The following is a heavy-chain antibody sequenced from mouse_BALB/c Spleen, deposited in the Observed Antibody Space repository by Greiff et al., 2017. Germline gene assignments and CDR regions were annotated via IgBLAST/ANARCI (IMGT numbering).Heavy chain of an antibody. CDR2: ISSGGSYT. CDR3: ARHRYDVGYYAMDY. V-gene: IGHV5-6*01. CDR1: GFTFSSYG. Sequence: EVQLQESGGDLVKPGGSLKLSCAASGFTFSSYGMSWVRQTPDKRLEWVATISSGGSYTYYPDSVKGRFTISRDNAKNTLYLQMSSLKSEDTAMYYCARHRYDVGYYAMDYWGQGTSVTVAS. D-gene: IGHD2-14*01. J-gene: IGHJ4*01.